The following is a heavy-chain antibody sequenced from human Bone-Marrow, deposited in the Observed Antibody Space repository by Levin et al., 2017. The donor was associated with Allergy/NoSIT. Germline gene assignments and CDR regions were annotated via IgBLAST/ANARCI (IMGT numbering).Heavy chain of an antibody. CDR1: GFTFSSYA. CDR3: AKGIGAGGGSCFSD. D-gene: IGHD2-15*01. CDR2: ISGNGVNA. V-gene: IGHV3-23*01. J-gene: IGHJ4*02. Sequence: GGSLRLSCAASGFTFSSYAMSWVRQAPGKGLEWVSAISGNGVNAYYVGSVKGRFTISRDNSKNTLFLLMNSLRAEDTAVDYCAKGIGAGGGSCFSDWGQGTLVTVSS.